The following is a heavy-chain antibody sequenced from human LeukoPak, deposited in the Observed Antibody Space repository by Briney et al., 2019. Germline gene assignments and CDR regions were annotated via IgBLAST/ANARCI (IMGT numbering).Heavy chain of an antibody. D-gene: IGHD3-3*01. CDR2: ISGSAGST. CDR3: ARVGPIFGVVINPFDY. CDR1: GFTFSSYA. J-gene: IGHJ4*02. Sequence: PGGSLRLSCAASGFTFSSYAMSWVRQAPWKGLEWVSAISGSAGSTYYADSVKGRFTISRDNSKNTLYLQMNSLRAEDTAVYYCARVGPIFGVVINPFDYWGQGTLVTVSS. V-gene: IGHV3-23*01.